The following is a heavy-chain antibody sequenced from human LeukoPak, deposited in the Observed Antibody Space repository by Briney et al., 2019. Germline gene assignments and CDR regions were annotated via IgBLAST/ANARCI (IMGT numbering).Heavy chain of an antibody. Sequence: GGSLRLSCAASGFTFSSYGMHWVRQAPGKGLEWVSSVSSGSPSLLYADSVKGRFTISRDNAKNSLYLQMNSLRAEDTALYYCAKDIDYDSSGYYGGFDPWGQGTLVTVSS. CDR3: AKDIDYDSSGYYGGFDP. J-gene: IGHJ5*02. CDR2: VSSGSPSL. D-gene: IGHD3-22*01. V-gene: IGHV3-21*04. CDR1: GFTFSSYG.